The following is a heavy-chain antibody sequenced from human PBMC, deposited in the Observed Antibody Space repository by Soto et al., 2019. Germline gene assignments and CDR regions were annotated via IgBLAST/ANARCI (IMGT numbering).Heavy chain of an antibody. D-gene: IGHD1-1*01. CDR3: ATQYKERNWFDP. J-gene: IGHJ5*02. CDR2: FDPEDGET. Sequence: ASVKVSCKVSGYTLTELSIHWVRQAPGKGLEWMGGFDPEDGETIYAQKFQGRVTMTEDTSTDTAYMELSSLRSEDTAVYYCATQYKERNWFDPWGQGTLVTVSS. CDR1: GYTLTELS. V-gene: IGHV1-24*01.